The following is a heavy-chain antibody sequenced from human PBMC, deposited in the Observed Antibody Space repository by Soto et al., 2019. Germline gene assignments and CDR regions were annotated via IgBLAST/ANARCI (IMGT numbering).Heavy chain of an antibody. V-gene: IGHV3-33*01. Sequence: QVQLVESGGGVVQPGTSLRLSCAASGFSFSSYGMHWVGQAPGKGLEWVAVVWYDGSNKYYADSVKGRFSISRNNSKNTLYLQMNTLRAEDTAVYYCARNPRPTYGDYADYWGQGTLVTVSS. J-gene: IGHJ4*02. CDR3: ARNPRPTYGDYADY. CDR2: VWYDGSNK. CDR1: GFSFSSYG. D-gene: IGHD4-17*01.